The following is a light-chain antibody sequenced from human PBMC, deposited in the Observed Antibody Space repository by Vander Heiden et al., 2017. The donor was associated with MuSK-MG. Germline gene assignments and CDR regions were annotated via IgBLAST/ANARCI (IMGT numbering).Light chain of an antibody. CDR2: AAS. J-gene: IGKJ2*01. V-gene: IGKV1-39*01. CDR1: QRISTY. Sequence: DIQMTQSPSSLSASVGDRVTITCRASQRISTYLNWYQQKPGKAPKLLIYAASVLQSGVPSRFSGSGSGTDFTLSISSLQPEDFATYYCQQSYSSPLYTFGQGTKLXIK. CDR3: QQSYSSPLYT.